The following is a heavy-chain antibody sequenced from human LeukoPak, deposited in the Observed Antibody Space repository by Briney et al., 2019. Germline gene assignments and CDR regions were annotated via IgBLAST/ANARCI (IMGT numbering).Heavy chain of an antibody. CDR2: IYYSGST. D-gene: IGHD1-20*01. CDR3: ARDRGITGNLGWFDP. V-gene: IGHV4-59*01. Sequence: SETLSLTCTVSGDSMSSYYWGWIRQPPGKGLEWIGDIYYSGSTNYNPSLKSRVIILADTSKNQFSLRLSSVTAADTAVYYCARDRGITGNLGWFDPWGQGTLFTVSS. CDR1: GDSMSSYY. J-gene: IGHJ5*02.